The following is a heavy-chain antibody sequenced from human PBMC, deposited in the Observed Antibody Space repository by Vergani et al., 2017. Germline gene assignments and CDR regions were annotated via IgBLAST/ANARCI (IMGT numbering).Heavy chain of an antibody. CDR3: ARRVVVVPAARVSWFDP. D-gene: IGHD2-2*01. V-gene: IGHV4-39*01. Sequence: QVQLQESGPGLVKPSETLSLTCTVSGGSISSSSYYWGWIRQPPGKGLEWIGSIYYSGSTYYNPSLKSRVTISVDTSKNQFSLKLSSVTAADTAVYYCARRVVVVPAARVSWFDPWGQGTLVTVSS. CDR2: IYYSGST. CDR1: GGSISSSSYY. J-gene: IGHJ5*02.